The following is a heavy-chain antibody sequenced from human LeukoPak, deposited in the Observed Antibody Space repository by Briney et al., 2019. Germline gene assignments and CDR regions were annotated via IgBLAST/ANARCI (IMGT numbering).Heavy chain of an antibody. V-gene: IGHV5-51*01. D-gene: IGHD6-13*01. CDR3: ARRQSGIAASANFPFDY. J-gene: IGHJ4*02. CDR1: GYSFTSYW. Sequence: PGGSLRISCRGSGYSFTSYWIGWVRQMPGKGLEWMGIIYPDDSDTTYSPSFQGQVTISADKSISTAYLQWSSLKASDTAMYYCARRQSGIAASANFPFDYWGQGTLVTVSS. CDR2: IYPDDSDT.